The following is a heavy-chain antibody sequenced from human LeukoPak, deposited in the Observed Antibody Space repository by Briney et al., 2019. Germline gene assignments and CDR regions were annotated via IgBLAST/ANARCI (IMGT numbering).Heavy chain of an antibody. V-gene: IGHV4-59*08. CDR2: IYYSGST. CDR3: ARQGYSAYEILDY. CDR1: GGSISSYY. Sequence: PSETLSLTCTVSGGSISSYYWSWIRQPPGKGLEWIGYIYYSGSTNYSPSLKSRVTISVVTSKNQFSLKLSSVTAADTAVYYCARQGYSAYEILDYWGQGTLVTVSS. D-gene: IGHD5-12*01. J-gene: IGHJ4*02.